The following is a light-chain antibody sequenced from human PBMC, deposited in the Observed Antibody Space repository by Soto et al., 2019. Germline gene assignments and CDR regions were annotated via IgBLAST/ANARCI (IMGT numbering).Light chain of an antibody. V-gene: IGKV3-15*01. CDR1: QSITTD. CDR3: QQYTDWPT. CDR2: GAS. J-gene: IGKJ1*01. Sequence: EIVMTQSPATLSVSPGERATLSCRASQSITTDLAWYQQKPGQAPRLLIYGASTRATGIPDRFIGSGSGTEFTLAISSLQSDDLAVYYCQQYTDWPTFGQGTKVEIK.